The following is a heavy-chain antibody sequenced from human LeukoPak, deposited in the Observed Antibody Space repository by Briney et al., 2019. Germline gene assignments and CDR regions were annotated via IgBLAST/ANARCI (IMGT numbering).Heavy chain of an antibody. CDR3: ARDGNYYDSSGYWD. J-gene: IGHJ4*02. CDR1: GGSISSYY. Sequence: PSETLSLTCTVSGGSISSYYWSWIRQPAGKGLEWIGRIYTSGSTNYNPSLKSRATMSVDTSKNQFSLKLSSVTAADTAVYYCARDGNYYDSSGYWDWGQGTPVTVSS. D-gene: IGHD3-22*01. CDR2: IYTSGST. V-gene: IGHV4-4*07.